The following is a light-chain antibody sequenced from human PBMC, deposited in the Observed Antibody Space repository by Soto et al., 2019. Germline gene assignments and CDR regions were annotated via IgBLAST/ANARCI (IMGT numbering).Light chain of an antibody. CDR2: GAS. J-gene: IGKJ1*01. CDR3: QHYCSSPWT. Sequence: EIVLTQSPGTLSLSPGERATLSCRASRSVSSSYLARYQQKPGQAPRLLIYGASSRATGIPDRFSGSGSGTDFTLTTSRLEPEDFAVDYCQHYCSSPWTFGQGPKVEIK. V-gene: IGKV3-20*01. CDR1: RSVSSSY.